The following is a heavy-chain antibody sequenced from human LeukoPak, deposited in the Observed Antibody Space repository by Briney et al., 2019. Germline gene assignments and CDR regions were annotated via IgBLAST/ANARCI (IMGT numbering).Heavy chain of an antibody. Sequence: PGGSLRLSCAASGFTFSDYYMSWIRQAPGKGLEGVSYISSSGNTKYYADSVKGRFTISRDNAKNSLSLQMNSLRAEDTAVYYCATVWEYSGYDNVDYWGQGTLVTVSS. CDR2: ISSSGNTK. CDR1: GFTFSDYY. V-gene: IGHV3-11*04. D-gene: IGHD5-12*01. CDR3: ATVWEYSGYDNVDY. J-gene: IGHJ4*02.